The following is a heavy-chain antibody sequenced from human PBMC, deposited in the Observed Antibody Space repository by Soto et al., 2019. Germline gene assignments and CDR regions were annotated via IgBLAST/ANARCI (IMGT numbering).Heavy chain of an antibody. V-gene: IGHV2-5*02. J-gene: IGHJ5*02. CDR2: IHWDDDK. D-gene: IGHD6-13*01. CDR3: AHRVGIAAADNVKIFWFDP. CDR1: GFSLSTSRVG. Sequence: SGPTFLNPTQSLTLTCSFSGFSLSTSRVGLGWIRQPPGKALEWLALIHWDDDKRYSPSLKSRLPITKDTSKNQVVLTMTNMDPVDTATYYCAHRVGIAAADNVKIFWFDPWGQGTQVTVSS.